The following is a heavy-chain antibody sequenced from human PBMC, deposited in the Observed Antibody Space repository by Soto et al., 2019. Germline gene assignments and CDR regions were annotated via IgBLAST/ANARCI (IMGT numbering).Heavy chain of an antibody. D-gene: IGHD5-12*01. CDR3: ARAGGYGAYYYYYGMDV. Sequence: EVQLVESGGGLVQPGGSLRLSCAASGFTFSSYWMHWVRQAPGKGLVWVSRINSDGSNTSYADSVKGRFTISRDNAKNTLYLQMNSLRAEDTAVYYCARAGGYGAYYYYYGMDVWGQGTTVTVSS. V-gene: IGHV3-74*01. CDR1: GFTFSSYW. CDR2: INSDGSNT. J-gene: IGHJ6*02.